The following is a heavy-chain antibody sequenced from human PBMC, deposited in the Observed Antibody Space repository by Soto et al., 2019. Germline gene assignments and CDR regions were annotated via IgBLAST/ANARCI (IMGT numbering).Heavy chain of an antibody. CDR2: IIPIFGTA. Sequence: QVQLVQSGAEVKKPGSSVKVSCKASGGTFSSYAISWVRQAPGQGLEWMGGIIPIFGTANYVQKFQGRVRITPGEHTSXAYMERSSLRSEDTAVYYCASPCSGGSCYHYYFDYWGQGTLVTVSS. CDR1: GGTFSSYA. CDR3: ASPCSGGSCYHYYFDY. D-gene: IGHD2-15*01. J-gene: IGHJ4*02. V-gene: IGHV1-69*05.